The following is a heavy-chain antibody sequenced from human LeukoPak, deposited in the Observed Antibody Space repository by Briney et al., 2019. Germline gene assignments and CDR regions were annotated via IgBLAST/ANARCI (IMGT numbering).Heavy chain of an antibody. V-gene: IGHV1-3*01. Sequence: ASVKVSCKASGYTFTSYVMHWVRQAPGQRLEWMGWINAGNGNTKYSQKFQGRVTMTTDTSTSTAYMELRSLRSDDTAVYYCARDQYDFWSGYYSFFEGDFDYWGQGTLVTVSS. CDR3: ARDQYDFWSGYYSFFEGDFDY. CDR2: INAGNGNT. CDR1: GYTFTSYV. D-gene: IGHD3-3*01. J-gene: IGHJ4*02.